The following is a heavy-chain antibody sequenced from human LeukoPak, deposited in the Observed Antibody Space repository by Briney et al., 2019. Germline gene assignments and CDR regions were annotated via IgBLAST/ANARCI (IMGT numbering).Heavy chain of an antibody. CDR1: GGSISSCSYY. Sequence: SDTLSLTCTVSGGSISSCSYYWGWIGQRPGKGLEWIGSTYYSASTYYNPFLKSRTTISVDTFKNQFSLKLSSVTAADTAVYYCARGGDEGTFDYWGQGTLVTVSS. J-gene: IGHJ4*01. CDR3: ARGGDEGTFDY. CDR2: TYYSAST. V-gene: IGHV4-39*01. D-gene: IGHD3-16*01.